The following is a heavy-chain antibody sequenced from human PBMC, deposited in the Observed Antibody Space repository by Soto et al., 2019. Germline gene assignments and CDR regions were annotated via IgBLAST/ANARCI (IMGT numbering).Heavy chain of an antibody. CDR3: AKGRLEFDY. J-gene: IGHJ4*02. V-gene: IGHV3-23*01. D-gene: IGHD1-1*01. Sequence: EVQLLESGGGLVQPGGSLRLSCAASGFTFSSYAMSWVRQAPGKGLAWVSGISGSDGTTYYADSVKGRFTISRDNSKNTLYLQMNSLRAEDTAVYYCAKGRLEFDYWGQGTLVTVSS. CDR2: ISGSDGTT. CDR1: GFTFSSYA.